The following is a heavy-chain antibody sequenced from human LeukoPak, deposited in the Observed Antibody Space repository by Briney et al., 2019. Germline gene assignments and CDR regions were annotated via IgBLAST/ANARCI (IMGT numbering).Heavy chain of an antibody. V-gene: IGHV3-33*01. CDR2: IWHDGSHK. J-gene: IGHJ4*02. Sequence: PGGSLRLSCAASAFPFSSYGMHWVRQAPGKGLEWVAVIWHDGSHKYYADSVKGRFTISRDNSKNTLYLQMNSLRAEDTAVYYCARGVWNYYDSSGYYQDYWGQGTLVTVSS. D-gene: IGHD3-22*01. CDR3: ARGVWNYYDSSGYYQDY. CDR1: AFPFSSYG.